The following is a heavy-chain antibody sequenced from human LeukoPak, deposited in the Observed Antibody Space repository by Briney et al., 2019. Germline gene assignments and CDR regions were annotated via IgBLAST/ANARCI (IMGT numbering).Heavy chain of an antibody. D-gene: IGHD3-22*01. J-gene: IGHJ4*02. CDR3: ARVKRTDSSGYLNYFDY. V-gene: IGHV3-48*02. CDR2: ISMSSNTI. Sequence: QPGGSLRLSCAASGFTFSIYDMNWVRQAPGKGLEWVSYISMSSNTIYYADSVKGRFTISRDNARNSLYPQMNSLRDEDTAVYYCARVKRTDSSGYLNYFDYWGQGTLVTVSS. CDR1: GFTFSIYD.